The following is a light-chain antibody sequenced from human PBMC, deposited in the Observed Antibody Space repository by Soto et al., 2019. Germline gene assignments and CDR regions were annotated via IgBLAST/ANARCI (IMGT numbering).Light chain of an antibody. CDR2: HAS. CDR3: QHYNSYGT. V-gene: IGKV1-5*01. J-gene: IGKJ1*01. Sequence: IHVTQSPSTMPSSVGDRVPLTCRASQSIGSWLAWYQQRPGKAPKXXIXHASSLETGVPSRFSGSGSGTEFTLTISSLQPDDCATYYCQHYNSYGTFGQGTKVDI. CDR1: QSIGSW.